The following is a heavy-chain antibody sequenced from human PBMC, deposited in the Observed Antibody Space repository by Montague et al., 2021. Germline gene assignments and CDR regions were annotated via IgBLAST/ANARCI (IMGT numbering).Heavy chain of an antibody. CDR3: AREWGAFDS. V-gene: IGHV4-59*01. D-gene: IGHD3-16*01. J-gene: IGHJ4*02. Sequence: SETLSLTCIVSGGAISSFYWHWIRHSPGKGLEWIGEIYYNGNTKYDPSLKSRVTMSVDTSKNQFSLRLSSVTVADTAVYYCAREWGAFDSWGQGTLVTVSS. CDR1: GGAISSFY. CDR2: IYYNGNT.